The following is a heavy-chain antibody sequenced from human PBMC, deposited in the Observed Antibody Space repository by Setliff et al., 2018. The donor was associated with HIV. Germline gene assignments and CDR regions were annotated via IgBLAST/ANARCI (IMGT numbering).Heavy chain of an antibody. CDR3: ARGRLGYFYYYYMDV. CDR2: ISHAGSPT. D-gene: IGHD7-27*01. J-gene: IGHJ6*03. Sequence: GGSLRLSCAVSGLIFSNYNMNWVRQAPGKGLEWISYISHAGSPTYYTDSLRGRLTITRDNAKNSLYLQMNGLRAEDTAVYYCARGRLGYFYYYYMDVWGKGTTVTVSS. V-gene: IGHV3-48*04. CDR1: GLIFSNYN.